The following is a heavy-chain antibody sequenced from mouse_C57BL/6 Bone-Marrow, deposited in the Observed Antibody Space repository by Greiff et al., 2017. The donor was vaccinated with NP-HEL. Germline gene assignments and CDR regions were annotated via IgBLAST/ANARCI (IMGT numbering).Heavy chain of an antibody. J-gene: IGHJ1*03. D-gene: IGHD1-1*01. CDR3: TRVTKLLLGPCWDFDV. V-gene: IGHV5-9-1*02. CDR1: GFTFSSYS. CDR2: ISSGGDYT. Sequence: EVLLVEPGEGLVKPGGSLKLSCAASGFTFSSYSMSWVRQTPEQRLEWVAYISSGGDYTYYAHNVKGRFTITRDNARNTLYLQMSSLKSEDTAMYYCTRVTKLLLGPCWDFDVWGTGTTVTVSS.